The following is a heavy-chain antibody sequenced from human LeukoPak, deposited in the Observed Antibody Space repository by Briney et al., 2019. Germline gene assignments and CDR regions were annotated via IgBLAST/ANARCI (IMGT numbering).Heavy chain of an antibody. J-gene: IGHJ6*02. CDR2: IYYSRST. CDR1: GGSVSSGSYY. V-gene: IGHV4-61*01. Sequence: SETLSLTCTVSGGSVSSGSYYWSWIRQPPGKGLEWIVYIYYSRSTNYNPSLKSRVTISVDTSKNQFSLKLSSVTAADPAVYYCARVEGSGWPGYYYYGMDVWGQGTTVTVSS. D-gene: IGHD6-19*01. CDR3: ARVEGSGWPGYYYYGMDV.